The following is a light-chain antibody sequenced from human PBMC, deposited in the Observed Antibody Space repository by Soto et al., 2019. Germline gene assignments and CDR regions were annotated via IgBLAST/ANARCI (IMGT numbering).Light chain of an antibody. Sequence: IVMTQSPATLSVSPGERVTLFCRASQGISTRLAWYQHKPGQAPRLLISGASSGATGIPPRFTGSGSGTDFTLTVNSLQSEDIAVYYCQQYNNWPLTFGGGTKVDIK. CDR3: QQYNNWPLT. V-gene: IGKV3-15*01. CDR2: GAS. J-gene: IGKJ4*01. CDR1: QGISTR.